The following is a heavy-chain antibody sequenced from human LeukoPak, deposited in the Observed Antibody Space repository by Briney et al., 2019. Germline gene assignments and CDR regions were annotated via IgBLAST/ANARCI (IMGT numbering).Heavy chain of an antibody. D-gene: IGHD3-10*01. CDR1: GFTFSSYS. CDR3: AKDRGGTMVRGVYYYYGMDD. Sequence: GGSLTLSCSASGFTFSSYSMNWVRQAPGKGLEWVAVISYDGSEKHNADSVKGRFTISRDNSKNMLYLEMNSLRTEDTAVYYCAKDRGGTMVRGVYYYYGMDDWGQGTTVTVSS. V-gene: IGHV3-30*18. J-gene: IGHJ6*02. CDR2: ISYDGSEK.